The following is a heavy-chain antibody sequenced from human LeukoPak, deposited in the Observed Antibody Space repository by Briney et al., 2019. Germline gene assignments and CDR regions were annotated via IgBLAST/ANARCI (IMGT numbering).Heavy chain of an antibody. CDR3: ASDPVKSRTAATYFDY. J-gene: IGHJ4*02. Sequence: ASVKVSCKASGGTFSSYAISWVRQAPGQGLEWMGGIIPIFGTANYAQKFQGRVTITADESTSTAYMELSSLRSEDTAVYYCASDPVKSRTAATYFDYWGQGTLVTVSS. D-gene: IGHD2-21*02. V-gene: IGHV1-69*13. CDR2: IIPIFGTA. CDR1: GGTFSSYA.